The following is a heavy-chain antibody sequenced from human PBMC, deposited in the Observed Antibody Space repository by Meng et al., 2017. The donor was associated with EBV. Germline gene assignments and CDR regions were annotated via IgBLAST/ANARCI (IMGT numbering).Heavy chain of an antibody. D-gene: IGHD6-13*01. CDR2: IYWDDDK. V-gene: IGHV2-5*02. CDR1: GFSLSTSGVG. CDR3: AHRRDEYSSSWYGWFDP. Sequence: ITLEESGPSLVKPTQTLTLTCTFSGFSLSTSGVGVGWIRQPPGKALEWLALIYWDDDKRYSPSLKSRLTITKDTSKNQVVLTMTNMDPVDTATYYCAHRRDEYSSSWYGWFDPWGQGTLVTVSS. J-gene: IGHJ5*02.